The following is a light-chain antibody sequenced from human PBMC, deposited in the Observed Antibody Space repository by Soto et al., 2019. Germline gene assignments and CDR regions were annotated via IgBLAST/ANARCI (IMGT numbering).Light chain of an antibody. V-gene: IGLV4-69*01. CDR3: QTWGTGIHVL. CDR1: SGHSSYA. Sequence: QSVLTQSPSASASLGASVKLTCTLSSGHSSYAIAWHQQQPEKGPRYLMKLNSDGSHSKGDGIPDRFSGSSSGAERYLTIPSLQSEDEADYYCQTWGTGIHVLFGGGTQLTVL. CDR2: LNSDGSH. J-gene: IGLJ2*01.